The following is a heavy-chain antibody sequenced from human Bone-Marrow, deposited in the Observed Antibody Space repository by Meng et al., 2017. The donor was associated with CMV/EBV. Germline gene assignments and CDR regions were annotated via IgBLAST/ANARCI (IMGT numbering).Heavy chain of an antibody. V-gene: IGHV4-59*01. CDR2: IYYSAST. CDR3: ARLKTPVEDWLVMDV. CDR1: GGSISSYY. J-gene: IGHJ6*02. D-gene: IGHD6-19*01. Sequence: SETLSLTCTFSGGSISSYYWSWIRQPPVKGLEWIGYIYYSASTNYHPSLKSRVTISVDTSKNQFPLKLSSVTAADTAVYYCARLKTPVEDWLVMDVWGQGTTVTVSS.